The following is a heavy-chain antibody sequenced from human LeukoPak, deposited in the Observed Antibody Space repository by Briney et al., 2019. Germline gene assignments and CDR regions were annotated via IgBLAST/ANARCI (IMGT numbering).Heavy chain of an antibody. V-gene: IGHV3-23*01. CDR3: AKESYSSGWYAYFDY. Sequence: GGSLRLSCAASGFTFSSYAMSWVRQAPGKGLEWVSAINGSGGSTYYADSVKGRFTISRDNSKNTLYLQMNSLRAEDTAVYYCAKESYSSGWYAYFDYWGQGTLVTVSS. CDR1: GFTFSSYA. CDR2: INGSGGST. J-gene: IGHJ4*02. D-gene: IGHD6-19*01.